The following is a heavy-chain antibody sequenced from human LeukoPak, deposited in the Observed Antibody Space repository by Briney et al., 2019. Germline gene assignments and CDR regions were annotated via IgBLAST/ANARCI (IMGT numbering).Heavy chain of an antibody. CDR3: AKALHRRVGASTYYFDY. V-gene: IGHV3-23*01. CDR2: ISGSGGST. Sequence: GGSLRLSCAAFGFTFSSYAMSWVRQAPGKGLEWVSAISGSGGSTYYADSVKGRFTISRDNSKNTLYLQMNSLRAEDTAVYYCAKALHRRVGASTYYFDYWGQGTLVTVSS. CDR1: GFTFSSYA. J-gene: IGHJ4*02. D-gene: IGHD1-26*01.